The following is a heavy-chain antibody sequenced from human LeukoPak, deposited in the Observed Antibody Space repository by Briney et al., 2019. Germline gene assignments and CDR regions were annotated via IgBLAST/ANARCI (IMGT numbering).Heavy chain of an antibody. CDR2: IRYDGSNK. V-gene: IGHV3-30*02. D-gene: IGHD1-26*01. J-gene: IGHJ4*02. Sequence: GGSLRLSCAASGFTFSSYGMHWVRQAPGKGLEWVAFIRYDGSNKYYADSVKGRFTISRDNSKNTLYLQMKSLRAEDTAVYYCAKAYSGRFNFDYWGQGTLVTVSS. CDR1: GFTFSSYG. CDR3: AKAYSGRFNFDY.